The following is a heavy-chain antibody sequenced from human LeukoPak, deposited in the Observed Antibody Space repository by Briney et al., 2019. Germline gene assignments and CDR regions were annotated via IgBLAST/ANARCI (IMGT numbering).Heavy chain of an antibody. CDR2: ISYDGSNK. CDR3: ARDNVMITFGGVIAPYYFDY. V-gene: IGHV3-30*03. J-gene: IGHJ4*02. D-gene: IGHD3-16*02. CDR1: GFTFSSYG. Sequence: GRSLRLSCAASGFTFSSYGMHWVRQAPGKGLEWVAVISYDGSNKYYADSVKGRFTISRDNSKNTLYLQMNSLRAEDTAVYYCARDNVMITFGGVIAPYYFDYWGQGTLVTVSS.